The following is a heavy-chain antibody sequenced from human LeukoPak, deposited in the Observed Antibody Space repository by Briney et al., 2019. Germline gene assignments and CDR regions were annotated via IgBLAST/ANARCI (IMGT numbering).Heavy chain of an antibody. D-gene: IGHD3-9*01. Sequence: SETLSLTCAVYGGSFSGYYWSWIRQPPGKGLEWIGEINHSGSTNYNPSLKSRVTISVDTSKNQFSLKLSSVTAADTAVYYCARWILTGYYQYYFDYWGQGTLVTVSS. J-gene: IGHJ4*02. CDR2: INHSGST. CDR3: ARWILTGYYQYYFDY. V-gene: IGHV4-34*01. CDR1: GGSFSGYY.